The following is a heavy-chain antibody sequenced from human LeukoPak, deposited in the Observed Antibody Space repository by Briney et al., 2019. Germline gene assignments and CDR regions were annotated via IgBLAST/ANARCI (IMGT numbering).Heavy chain of an antibody. Sequence: PSETLSLTCTVSGVSIMRGDYYWSWIRQAPGKGLEWIGYHYYSGTTNYSPSLKSRVDISIDTFRNQFSLRLTSVTAADTAVYYCARGRYYGDYIDYWGQGALVTVSS. CDR2: HYYSGTT. J-gene: IGHJ4*02. V-gene: IGHV4-30-4*01. CDR1: GVSIMRGDYY. D-gene: IGHD4-17*01. CDR3: ARGRYYGDYIDY.